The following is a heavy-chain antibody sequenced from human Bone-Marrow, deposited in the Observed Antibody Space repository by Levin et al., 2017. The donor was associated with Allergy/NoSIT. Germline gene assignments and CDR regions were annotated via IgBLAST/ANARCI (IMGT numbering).Heavy chain of an antibody. CDR1: GFTFSSFA. J-gene: IGHJ4*02. D-gene: IGHD2-2*02. V-gene: IGHV3-23*01. Sequence: SCAASGFTFSSFAMNWVRQAPGKGLEWVSAISSSSGSTYYADSVKGRFTISRDTSKTTLYLQMNSLRAEDTAIYYCAKEAQSIRAHYVHWGQGTLVTVSS. CDR2: ISSSSGST. CDR3: AKEAQSIRAHYVH.